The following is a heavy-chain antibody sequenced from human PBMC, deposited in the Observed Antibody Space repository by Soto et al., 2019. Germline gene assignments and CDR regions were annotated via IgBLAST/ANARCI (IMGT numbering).Heavy chain of an antibody. Sequence: QVQLVQSGAELKKTGSSVKVSCRASGDTFSSYAVNWVRQAPGRGLEWMGRIITVLGTTDYAQNFQGRLTITAEKSTKTVYRELSSLRSEDTAVYYCARRRYCGYDCYHKHYYGMDVWGQGTTVTVAS. CDR2: IITVLGTT. D-gene: IGHD2-21*01. J-gene: IGHJ6*02. CDR1: GDTFSSYA. CDR3: ARRRYCGYDCYHKHYYGMDV. V-gene: IGHV1-69*08.